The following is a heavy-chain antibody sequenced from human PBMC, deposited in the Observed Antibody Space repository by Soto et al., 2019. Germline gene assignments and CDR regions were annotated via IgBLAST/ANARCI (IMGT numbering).Heavy chain of an antibody. J-gene: IGHJ6*02. CDR1: GGTFSSYA. D-gene: IGHD4-17*01. CDR2: IIPIFGTA. Sequence: ASVKVSCKASGGTFSSYAISWVRQAPGQGLEWMGGIIPIFGTANYAQKFQGRVTITADESTSTAYMELGSLRSEDTAVYYCARDQVPVSKMTTVVTPTSSTPQLYGMDVWGQGTTVTVSS. V-gene: IGHV1-69*13. CDR3: ARDQVPVSKMTTVVTPTSSTPQLYGMDV.